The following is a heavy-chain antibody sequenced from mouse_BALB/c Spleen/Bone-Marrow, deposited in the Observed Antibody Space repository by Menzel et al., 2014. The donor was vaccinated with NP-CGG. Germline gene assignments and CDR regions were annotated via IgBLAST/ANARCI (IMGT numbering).Heavy chain of an antibody. CDR3: ARGTYRYYFDY. D-gene: IGHD2-14*01. Sequence: VHLVESGAELMKPGASVKISCKATGYTFSSYWIEWVKQRPGHGLEWIGEILPGSGTTNYNEKFKGKATFTADTSSNTAYMQLSSLTSEDSAVYYCARGTYRYYFDYWGQGTTLTVPS. CDR1: GYTFSSYW. V-gene: IGHV1-9*01. CDR2: ILPGSGTT. J-gene: IGHJ2*01.